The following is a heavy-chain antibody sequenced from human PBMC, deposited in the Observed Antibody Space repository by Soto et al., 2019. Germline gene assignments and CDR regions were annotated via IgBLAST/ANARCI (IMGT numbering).Heavy chain of an antibody. J-gene: IGHJ5*02. V-gene: IGHV3-64D*06. D-gene: IGHD4-17*01. CDR2: ISSNGDST. Sequence: GALRLSCTASGFTFSMFSMHWVRQAPGKGLEYVSGISSNGDSTYYADSVKGRFTISRDNSKNTLYLQMSSLRAVDTAVYYCVHPRSTVQIPPTWGQGTLVTVSS. CDR1: GFTFSMFS. CDR3: VHPRSTVQIPPT.